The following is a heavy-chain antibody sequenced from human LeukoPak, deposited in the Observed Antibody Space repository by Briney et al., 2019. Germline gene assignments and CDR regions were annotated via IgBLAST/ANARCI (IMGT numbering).Heavy chain of an antibody. CDR3: AADGEYAFLV. CDR1: GLTFDKTW. J-gene: IGHJ3*01. V-gene: IGHV3-74*01. CDR2: IKNDGITT. D-gene: IGHD2/OR15-2a*01. Sequence: PGGSLRLSCAASGLTFDKTWMHWIRQAPGKGLVWVSRIKNDGITTTYAGSVKGRFTISRDNAKNSLYLQMNSLRAEGTAVYYCAADGEYAFLVWGQGTMVTVSS.